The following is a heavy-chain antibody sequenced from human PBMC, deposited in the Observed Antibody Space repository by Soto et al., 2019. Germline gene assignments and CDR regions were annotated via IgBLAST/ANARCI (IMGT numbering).Heavy chain of an antibody. CDR3: AMSPQSLERRSLYYYYGMDV. CDR2: IIPIFGTA. Sequence: QVQLVQSGAEVKKPGSSVKVSCKASGGTFSSYAISWVRQAPGQGLEWMGGIIPIFGTANYAQKFQGRVTITADESTSTADMYLSSLRSEDTAVYYCAMSPQSLERRSLYYYYGMDVWGQGTTVTVSS. D-gene: IGHD1-1*01. V-gene: IGHV1-69*01. CDR1: GGTFSSYA. J-gene: IGHJ6*02.